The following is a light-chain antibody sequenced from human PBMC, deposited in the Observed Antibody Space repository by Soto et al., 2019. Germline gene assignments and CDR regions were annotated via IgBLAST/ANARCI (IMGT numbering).Light chain of an antibody. J-gene: IGLJ2*01. Sequence: QSVLTQPPSVSAAPGQKVTISCSGRSSNIGNNYVSWYQQFPGTAPKLLIYGNDKRPSGIPDRFSGSKSGTSATLGITGLQTGDEADYYCGTWDSSLSAGVFGGGTKLTVL. CDR3: GTWDSSLSAGV. V-gene: IGLV1-51*01. CDR1: SSNIGNNY. CDR2: GND.